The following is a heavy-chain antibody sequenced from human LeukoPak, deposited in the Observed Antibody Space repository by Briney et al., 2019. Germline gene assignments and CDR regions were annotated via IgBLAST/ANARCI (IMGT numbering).Heavy chain of an antibody. CDR2: INPNSGGT. Sequence: EASVKVSCKASGYTFTGYYMHWVRQAPGQGLEWMGWINPNSGGTNYAQKFQGRVTMTRDTSISTAYMELSRLRSDDTAVYYCARDQGPAYSGSSYYYYYCMDVWGQGTTVTVSS. D-gene: IGHD1-26*01. J-gene: IGHJ6*02. CDR3: ARDQGPAYSGSSYYYYYCMDV. V-gene: IGHV1-2*02. CDR1: GYTFTGYY.